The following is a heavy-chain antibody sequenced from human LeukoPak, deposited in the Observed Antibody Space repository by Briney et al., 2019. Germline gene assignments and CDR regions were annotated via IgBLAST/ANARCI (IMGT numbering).Heavy chain of an antibody. CDR3: ARYTFGGGPFDY. J-gene: IGHJ4*02. Sequence: KPSETLSLTCTVSGGSISSYYWSWIRQPPGKGLEWIGYIYYSGSTNSNPSLKSRVTISVDTSKNQFSLKLSSVNAADTAVYYCARYTFGGGPFDYWGQGTLVTVSS. D-gene: IGHD3-16*01. V-gene: IGHV4-59*01. CDR1: GGSISSYY. CDR2: IYYSGST.